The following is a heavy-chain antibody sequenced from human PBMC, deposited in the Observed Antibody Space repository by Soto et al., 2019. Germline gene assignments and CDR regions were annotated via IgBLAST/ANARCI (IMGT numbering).Heavy chain of an antibody. CDR3: AKGTSRTTTVSWFDP. CDR2: ITGSGGST. Sequence: PGGSLRLSCAASGFTFSSYAMSWVRQAPGKGLEWVSAITGSGGSTYYADSVKGRFTISRDNSKNTLYLQMNSLRAGDTAVYYCAKGTSRTTTVSWFDPWGQGTLVTVS. CDR1: GFTFSSYA. D-gene: IGHD4-4*01. J-gene: IGHJ5*02. V-gene: IGHV3-23*01.